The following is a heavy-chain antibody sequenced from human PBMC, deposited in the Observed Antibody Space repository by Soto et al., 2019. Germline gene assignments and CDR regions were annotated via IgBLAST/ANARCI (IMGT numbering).Heavy chain of an antibody. CDR1: GFTFSDSA. J-gene: IGHJ4*02. CDR3: TARRDWTAVDPLAY. CDR2: IRNKGNDYAT. V-gene: IGHV3-73*02. D-gene: IGHD2-21*01. Sequence: EVQLVESGGGLVQPGGSLKVSCAASGFTFSDSAMHWVRQASGKGLEWVGRIRNKGNDYATAYTASVKGRFTISRDDSKNTVYLQMNSRKIDDTAVYYCTARRDWTAVDPLAYWGLGTLVTVSS.